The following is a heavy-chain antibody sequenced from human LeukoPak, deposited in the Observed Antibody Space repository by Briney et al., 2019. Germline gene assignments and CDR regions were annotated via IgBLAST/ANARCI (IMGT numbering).Heavy chain of an antibody. V-gene: IGHV3-30*02. Sequence: GGSLRLSCAASGFTFSNSGVHWVRQAPGKGLEWVALIRYDGNNQYYGDSVRGRFTISRDNSKNTLYLEMNSLKPEDTAVYYCAEAGRVTTSHIDDWGQGTLVTVSS. D-gene: IGHD4-17*01. J-gene: IGHJ4*02. CDR3: AEAGRVTTSHIDD. CDR2: IRYDGNNQ. CDR1: GFTFSNSG.